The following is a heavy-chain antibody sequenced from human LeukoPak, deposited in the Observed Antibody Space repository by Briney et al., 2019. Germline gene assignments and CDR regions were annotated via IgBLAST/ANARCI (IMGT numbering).Heavy chain of an antibody. V-gene: IGHV3-30*04. CDR3: ARGKKYYGYPVDF. CDR1: GFTFSDSA. Sequence: GGSLRLSCAASGFTFSDSAMHWVRQAPGKGLDWVAFISYDGSTKYYADSVKGRFTISRDNSKTTLYLEINSLRPEDTAVYYCARGKKYYGYPVDFWGQGTLVTVSS. CDR2: ISYDGSTK. D-gene: IGHD3-10*01. J-gene: IGHJ4*02.